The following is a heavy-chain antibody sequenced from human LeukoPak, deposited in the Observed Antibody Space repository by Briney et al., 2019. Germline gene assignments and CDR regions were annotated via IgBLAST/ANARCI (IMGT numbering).Heavy chain of an antibody. D-gene: IGHD3-10*01. V-gene: IGHV3-7*01. Sequence: GGCLRLSCATSVFTFSSSRMSWVRQAPWKGLECVANIKEDGREKYYVDSVKGRFIISRDNAKNSLYLQMSSLRAEDTAVYYCARGGRPDYWGQGTLVTVSS. CDR1: VFTFSSSR. CDR2: IKEDGREK. J-gene: IGHJ4*02. CDR3: ARGGRPDY.